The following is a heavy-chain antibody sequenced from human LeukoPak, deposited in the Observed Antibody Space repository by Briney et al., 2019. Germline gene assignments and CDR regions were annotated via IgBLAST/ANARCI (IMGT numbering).Heavy chain of an antibody. CDR3: ARDYSVGGVTASNWFDP. CDR1: GYTFTAYY. D-gene: IGHD2-15*01. J-gene: IGHJ5*02. Sequence: ASVTVSCTTSGYTFTAYYIHWVRQAPGQGLEWMGWINPNGGGTNYAREFQGSVTMTRDTSISTAYMELSRLRSNDTAVYYCARDYSVGGVTASNWFDPWGQGTLVTVSS. V-gene: IGHV1-2*04. CDR2: INPNGGGT.